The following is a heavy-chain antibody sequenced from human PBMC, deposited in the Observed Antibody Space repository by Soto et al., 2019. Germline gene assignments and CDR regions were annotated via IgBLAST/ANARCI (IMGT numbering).Heavy chain of an antibody. CDR3: AIASLGYYMDV. D-gene: IGHD3-16*01. V-gene: IGHV5-51*01. CDR2: IYPGDSHT. Sequence: GEFLKISCKGSGYSFISYWIVWVRQMPGKGLEWMGIIYPGDSHTRYSPSFQGQVIISVDKSISTAYLQWSSLKASDTAMHYCAIASLGYYMDVWGKGTTVTVSS. J-gene: IGHJ6*03. CDR1: GYSFISYW.